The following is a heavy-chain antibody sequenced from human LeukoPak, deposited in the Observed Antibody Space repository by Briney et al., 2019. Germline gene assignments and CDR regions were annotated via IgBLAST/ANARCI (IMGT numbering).Heavy chain of an antibody. CDR2: IYSTGST. Sequence: SETLSLTCAVSGGSISSSYWWSWVRQPAGKGLEWIGRIYSTGSTHYNPSLKSRVTISIDTSKNQFSLKLSSVTAADTAVYYCARDIYSSGWSFDYWGQGTLVTVSS. D-gene: IGHD6-19*01. V-gene: IGHV4-4*07. CDR3: ARDIYSSGWSFDY. CDR1: GGSISSSYW. J-gene: IGHJ4*02.